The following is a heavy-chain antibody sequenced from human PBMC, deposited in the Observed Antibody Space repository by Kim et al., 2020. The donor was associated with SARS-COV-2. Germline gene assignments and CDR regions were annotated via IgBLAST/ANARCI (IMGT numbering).Heavy chain of an antibody. CDR2: IYTGDSDT. J-gene: IGHJ4*02. D-gene: IGHD5-12*01. Sequence: GESLKISCKGSGYSFTSYWIGWVRQMPGKGLEWMGIIYTGDSDTRYSPSFQGQVTISADKSISTAYLQWSSLKASDTAMYYCARREMATDGRIDYWGQGTLVTVSS. CDR3: ARREMATDGRIDY. V-gene: IGHV5-51*01. CDR1: GYSFTSYW.